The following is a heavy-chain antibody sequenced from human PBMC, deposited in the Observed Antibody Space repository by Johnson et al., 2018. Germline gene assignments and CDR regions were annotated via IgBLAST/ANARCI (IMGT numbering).Heavy chain of an antibody. V-gene: IGHV3-11*04. D-gene: IGHD4-23*01. J-gene: IGHJ6*03. CDR2: ISSTGGTR. CDR1: GFTFSDYY. Sequence: QVQLQESGGGVVQPGRSLRLSCAASGFTFSDYYMTWIRQVPGNGLEWVSYISSTGGTRHYADSVKGRFTISRDNAKNSLYLQMNDRRADDTAVYYCGTSNGGNSVYYYMDVWGKGTTVTVSS. CDR3: GTSNGGNSVYYYMDV.